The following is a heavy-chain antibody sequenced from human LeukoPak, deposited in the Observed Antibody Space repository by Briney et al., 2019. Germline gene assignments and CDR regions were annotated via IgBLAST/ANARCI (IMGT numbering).Heavy chain of an antibody. Sequence: SVKVSCKASGYTFTSYDINWVRQATGQGLEWMGWMNPNSGNTGYAQKFQGRVTMTRNTSISTAYMELSSLRSEDTAVYYCARGGYQLLGRYYCYYMDVWGKGTTVTVSS. J-gene: IGHJ6*03. D-gene: IGHD2-2*01. V-gene: IGHV1-8*01. CDR1: GYTFTSYD. CDR2: MNPNSGNT. CDR3: ARGGYQLLGRYYCYYMDV.